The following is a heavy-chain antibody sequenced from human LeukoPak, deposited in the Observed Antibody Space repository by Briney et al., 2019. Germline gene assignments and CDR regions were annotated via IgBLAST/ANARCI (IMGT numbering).Heavy chain of an antibody. J-gene: IGHJ4*02. CDR3: ATAGRIAAAGSIPDLSFDY. D-gene: IGHD6-13*01. CDR1: GYTFTSYD. CDR2: MNPNSGNT. Sequence: ASVKVSCKASGYTFTSYDINWVRQATGQGLEWMGWMNPNSGNTGYAQKFQGRVTMTRNTSISTAYMELSSLRSEDTAVYYCATAGRIAAAGSIPDLSFDYWGQGTLVTVSS. V-gene: IGHV1-8*01.